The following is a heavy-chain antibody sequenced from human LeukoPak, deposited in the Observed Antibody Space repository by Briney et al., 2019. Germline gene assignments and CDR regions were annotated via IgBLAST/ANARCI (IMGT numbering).Heavy chain of an antibody. CDR2: ISSDGRDT. CDR3: ARSPYSNYPTSDY. D-gene: IGHD4-11*01. CDR1: GFTFTNYA. J-gene: IGHJ4*02. V-gene: IGHV3-30*04. Sequence: GGSLRLSCAASGFTFTNYAMHWVRQAPGKGLEWVALISSDGRDTYYADSVKGRFTISRDNSKNTLFLQMNSLRAEDTAVYYCARSPYSNYPTSDYWGQGALVTVSS.